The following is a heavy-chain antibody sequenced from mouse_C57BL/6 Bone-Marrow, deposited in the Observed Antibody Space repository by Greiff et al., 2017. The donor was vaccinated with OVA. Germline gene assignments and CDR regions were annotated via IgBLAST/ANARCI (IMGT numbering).Heavy chain of an antibody. V-gene: IGHV1-74*01. D-gene: IGHD1-1*01. CDR1: GYTFTSYW. CDR3: AIGGLLEAWFAY. Sequence: QVQLKQPGAELVKPGASVKVSCKASGYTFTSYWMHWVKQRPGQGLEWIGRIHPSDSDTNYNQKFKGKATLTVDKSSSTAYMQLSSLTSEDSAVYYCAIGGLLEAWFAYWGQGTLVTVSA. CDR2: IHPSDSDT. J-gene: IGHJ3*01.